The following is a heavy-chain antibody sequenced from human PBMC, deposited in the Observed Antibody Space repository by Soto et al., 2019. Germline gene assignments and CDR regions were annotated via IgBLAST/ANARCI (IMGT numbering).Heavy chain of an antibody. CDR3: AQGVTNHDVRSGRPYFSDS. Sequence: GGSLRLSCAASGVTFSTSPMSWVRQAPGKGLEGVSSISASGHTTLYADSVKGRFAISRDNSKNTLYLQMSSLRADDTAVYYCAQGVTNHDVRSGRPYFSDSWGLGTLVTVSS. V-gene: IGHV3-23*01. D-gene: IGHD3-3*01. J-gene: IGHJ4*02. CDR2: ISASGHTT. CDR1: GVTFSTSP.